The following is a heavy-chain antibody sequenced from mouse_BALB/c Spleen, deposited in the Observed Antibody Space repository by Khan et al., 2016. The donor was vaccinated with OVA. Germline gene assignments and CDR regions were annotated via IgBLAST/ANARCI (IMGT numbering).Heavy chain of an antibody. J-gene: IGHJ3*01. V-gene: IGHV1-26*01. CDR2: VNPNTGGS. D-gene: IGHD2-14*01. CDR3: ARGYDFFAY. Sequence: VQLQQSGPDLVKPGASVKISCKASGYSFTLYYMTWVKQSHGKSLEWIGRVNPNTGGSDYNQEFKGKAILTVDKSSNTAYTELHSLTSEDSAVYYCARGYDFFAYWGQGTLVTVSA. CDR1: GYSFTLYY.